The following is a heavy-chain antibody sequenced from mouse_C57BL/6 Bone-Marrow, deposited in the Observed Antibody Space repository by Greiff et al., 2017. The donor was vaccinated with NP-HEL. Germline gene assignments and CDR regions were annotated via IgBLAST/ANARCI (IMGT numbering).Heavy chain of an antibody. J-gene: IGHJ4*01. D-gene: IGHD1-1*01. V-gene: IGHV1-64*01. CDR2: IHPNSGST. Sequence: QVQLQQPGAELVKPGASVKLSCKASGYTFTSYWMHWVKQRPGQGLEWIGMIHPNSGSTNYNEKFKSKATLTVDKSSSTAYMQLSSLTSEDSAVYYCARRGYYGSSYYYAMDHWGQGTSVTVSS. CDR3: ARRGYYGSSYYYAMDH. CDR1: GYTFTSYW.